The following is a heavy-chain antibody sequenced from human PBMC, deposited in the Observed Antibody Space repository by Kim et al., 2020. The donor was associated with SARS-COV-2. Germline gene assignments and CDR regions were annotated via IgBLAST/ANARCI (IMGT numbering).Heavy chain of an antibody. Sequence: SETLSLTCTVSGGSISSGGYYWSWIRQHPGKGLEWIGYIYYSGSTYYNPSLKSRVTISVDTSKNQFSLKLSSVTAADTAVYYCARDQGGMVRGVIEAFDIWGQGTMVTVSS. V-gene: IGHV4-31*03. J-gene: IGHJ3*02. CDR3: ARDQGGMVRGVIEAFDI. CDR1: GGSISSGGYY. CDR2: IYYSGST. D-gene: IGHD3-10*01.